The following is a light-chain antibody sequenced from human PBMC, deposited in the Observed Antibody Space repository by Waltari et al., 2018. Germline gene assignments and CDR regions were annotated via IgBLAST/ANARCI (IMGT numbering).Light chain of an antibody. CDR1: KLGDKS. Sequence: SFDLTQPPSVSVSPGQTASITCSGDKLGDKSDCWYHQKPVQSPVLVIYQDTKRPSAIPERFSGSKSGNTATLTISGTQAVDEADYYCQAWDSSTYVFGTGTKVTVL. CDR3: QAWDSSTYV. J-gene: IGLJ1*01. CDR2: QDT. V-gene: IGLV3-1*01.